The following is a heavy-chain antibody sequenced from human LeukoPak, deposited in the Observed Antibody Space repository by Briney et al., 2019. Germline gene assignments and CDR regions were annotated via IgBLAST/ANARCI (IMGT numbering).Heavy chain of an antibody. CDR2: INHSGST. CDR1: GGSFSGYY. V-gene: IGHV4-34*01. Sequence: PSETLSLTCAVYGGSFSGYYWSWIRQPPGKGLEWIGEINHSGSTNYNPSLKSRVTISVDTSKNRFSLKLSSVTAADTAVYYCARGGVAVAGTCQHWGQGTLVTVSS. J-gene: IGHJ1*01. CDR3: ARGGVAVAGTCQH. D-gene: IGHD6-19*01.